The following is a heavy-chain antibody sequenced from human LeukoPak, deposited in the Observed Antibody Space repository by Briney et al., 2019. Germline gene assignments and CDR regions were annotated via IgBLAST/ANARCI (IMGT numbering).Heavy chain of an antibody. D-gene: IGHD6-6*01. Sequence: SVKVSCKASGGTFSSYAISWVRQAPGQGLEWMGGIIPIFGTANYAQKFQGRVTIAADESTSTAYMELSSLRSEDTAVYYCARDYSSSSLYYYYYGMDVWGQGTTVTVSS. CDR1: GGTFSSYA. CDR2: IIPIFGTA. J-gene: IGHJ6*02. CDR3: ARDYSSSSLYYYYYGMDV. V-gene: IGHV1-69*13.